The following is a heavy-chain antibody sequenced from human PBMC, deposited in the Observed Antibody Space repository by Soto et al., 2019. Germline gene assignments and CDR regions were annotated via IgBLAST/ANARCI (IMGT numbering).Heavy chain of an antibody. D-gene: IGHD1-26*01. CDR1: GFTFTSYS. J-gene: IGHJ4*02. Sequence: EVQLVESGGGLVQPGGSLRLSCAASGFTFTSYSMNWVRQAPGKGLEWVSYISSSSSTIYYADSMKGRFTISRDRAKNSLYLQVNSLRDEDTAVYYCVRGGATIFDYWGRGTLVTVSS. V-gene: IGHV3-48*02. CDR2: ISSSSSTI. CDR3: VRGGATIFDY.